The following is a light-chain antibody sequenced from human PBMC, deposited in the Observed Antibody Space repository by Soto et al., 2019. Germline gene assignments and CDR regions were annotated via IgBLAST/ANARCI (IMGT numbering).Light chain of an antibody. J-gene: IGKJ1*01. CDR3: QQYNNWPPWT. Sequence: EIVMTQSPDILSVSPGERATFSCRASQSVSSDLAWYQQKPGQAPRLLIYAASTRATGIPARFSGSGSGTEFTLTISSLQSEDFAVYYCQQYNNWPPWTFGQGTKVDIK. CDR2: AAS. V-gene: IGKV3-15*01. CDR1: QSVSSD.